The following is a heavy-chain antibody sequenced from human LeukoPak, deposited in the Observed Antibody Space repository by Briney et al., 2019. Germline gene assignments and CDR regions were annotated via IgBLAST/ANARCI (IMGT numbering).Heavy chain of an antibody. Sequence: GGSLRLSCAASGFSLSSHAMSWVRQAPGKGLEGVSGISDSGGTTYYVDSVKGRFTISRDNSKNTLYLQINSLRAEDMALYYCAKSSDGSTSFDQWGQGTLVTVSS. D-gene: IGHD2-2*01. CDR3: AKSSDGSTSFDQ. J-gene: IGHJ4*02. CDR2: ISDSGGTT. CDR1: GFSLSSHA. V-gene: IGHV3-23*01.